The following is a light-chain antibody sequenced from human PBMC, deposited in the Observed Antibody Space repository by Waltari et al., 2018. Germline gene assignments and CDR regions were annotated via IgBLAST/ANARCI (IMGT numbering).Light chain of an antibody. J-gene: IGKJ2*01. V-gene: IGKV3-11*01. CDR2: GTY. CDR1: QSVRNY. Sequence: ELVFTQPPAPLSLSPGEGSTISCRASQSVRNYFAWYQQKPGQAPRLLIYGTYNRSTGIPARFSGSGSGTDFTLTISSLEPEDFAVYYCQQRASWPNTFGQGTKLEIK. CDR3: QQRASWPNT.